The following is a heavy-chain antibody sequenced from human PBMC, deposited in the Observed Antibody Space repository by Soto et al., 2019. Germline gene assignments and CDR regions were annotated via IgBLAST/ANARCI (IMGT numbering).Heavy chain of an antibody. CDR1: GGTFSTYA. Sequence: QVQLVQSGAEVKKPGSSVKVSCKASGGTFSTYAITWVRQAPGQGLEWLGGIIPIFGTTDYARKFQGRVTITAAESTSTVFIELSSLTSEDTAVYYCARGVGASYFDSWGQGTLVTVSS. CDR3: ARGVGASYFDS. J-gene: IGHJ4*02. V-gene: IGHV1-69*01. D-gene: IGHD1-26*01. CDR2: IIPIFGTT.